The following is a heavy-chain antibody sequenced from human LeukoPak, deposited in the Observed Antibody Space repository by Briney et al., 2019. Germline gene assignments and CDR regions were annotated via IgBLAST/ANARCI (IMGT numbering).Heavy chain of an antibody. V-gene: IGHV3-30-3*01. Sequence: GGSLRLSCAASGFTFTAYLIHWFRQAPGKGLEWVAVMSSDGNAMFYTDSVKGRFTISRDNSKNTLYLQMNSLRAEDTAVYYCVRESEYYFDHSASFDYWGQGTLVTVSS. CDR2: MSSDGNAM. D-gene: IGHD3-22*01. CDR1: GFTFTAYL. CDR3: VRESEYYFDHSASFDY. J-gene: IGHJ4*02.